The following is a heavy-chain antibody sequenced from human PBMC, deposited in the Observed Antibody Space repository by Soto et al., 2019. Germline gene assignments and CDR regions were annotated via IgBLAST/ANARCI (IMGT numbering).Heavy chain of an antibody. CDR3: ARANPIWGYDSSGYPRPHDAFDI. CDR2: IYHSGST. V-gene: IGHV4-30-2*01. Sequence: QLQLQESGSGLVKPSQTLSLTCAVSGGSISSGGYSWSWIRQPPGKGLEWIGYIYHSGSTYYNPSLKSRVTISVDRSKNQFSLKLSSVTAADTAVYYCARANPIWGYDSSGYPRPHDAFDIWGQGTMVTVSS. D-gene: IGHD3-22*01. CDR1: GGSISSGGYS. J-gene: IGHJ3*02.